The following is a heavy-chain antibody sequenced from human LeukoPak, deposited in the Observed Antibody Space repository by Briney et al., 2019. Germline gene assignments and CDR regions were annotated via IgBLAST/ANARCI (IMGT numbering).Heavy chain of an antibody. V-gene: IGHV3-21*04. D-gene: IGHD3-22*01. CDR1: GFTFSSFS. J-gene: IGHJ4*02. Sequence: SGGSLRLSCAASGFTFSSFSMNWVRQAPGKGLEWVSSISSSSSYMYYADSVKGRFTVSRDNSKNTLYLQMNSLGAEDTAVYYCAKDMVLSGYDYIGSFENWGQGTLVTVSS. CDR3: AKDMVLSGYDYIGSFEN. CDR2: ISSSSSYM.